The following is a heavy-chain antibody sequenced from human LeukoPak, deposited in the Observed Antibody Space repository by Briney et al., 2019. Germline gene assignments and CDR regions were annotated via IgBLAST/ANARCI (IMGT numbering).Heavy chain of an antibody. CDR1: GGTFSSYA. J-gene: IGHJ4*02. CDR3: ARARDGYNSWNFDY. V-gene: IGHV1-69*05. CDR2: IIPIFGTA. D-gene: IGHD5-24*01. Sequence: ASVKVSCKASGGTFSSYAISWVRQAPGHGLEWMGRIIPIFGTANYAQKFQGRVTITTDESTSTAYMELSSLRSEDTAVYYCARARDGYNSWNFDYWGQGTLVTVSS.